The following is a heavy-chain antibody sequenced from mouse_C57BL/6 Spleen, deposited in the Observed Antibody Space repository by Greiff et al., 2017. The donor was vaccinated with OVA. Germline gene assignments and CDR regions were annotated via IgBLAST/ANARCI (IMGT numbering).Heavy chain of an antibody. J-gene: IGHJ1*03. CDR3: ARGGGYFDV. V-gene: IGHV1-82*01. CDR2: IYPGDGDT. Sequence: VKVVESGPELVKPGASVKISCKASGYAFSSSWLNWVKQRPGEGLEWIGRIYPGDGDTNYNGKFKGKATLTAAKSSSTAYMQLSSLTSEDSAVYFCARGGGYFDVWGTGTTVTVSS. CDR1: GYAFSSSW.